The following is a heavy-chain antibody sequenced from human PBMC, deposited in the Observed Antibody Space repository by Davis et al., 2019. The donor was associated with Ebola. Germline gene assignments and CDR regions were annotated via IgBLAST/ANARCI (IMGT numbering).Heavy chain of an antibody. J-gene: IGHJ6*04. Sequence: SLNLSFEASGFTFGHYAMHWVPQPPAQGLECVPSISGPTVQTGYSDSGKGRFTISRDNAKKSLYLEMNNVKLEDAASYYCAKDKGSGYYNEANMNNFYYYYAMDVWGKGTTVTVSS. CDR2: ISGPTVQT. V-gene: IGHV3-9*01. CDR3: AKDKGSGYYNEANMNNFYYYYAMDV. CDR1: GFTFGHYA. D-gene: IGHD5-12*01.